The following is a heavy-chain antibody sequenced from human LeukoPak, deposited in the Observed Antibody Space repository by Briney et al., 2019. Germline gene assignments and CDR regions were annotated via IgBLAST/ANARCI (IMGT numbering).Heavy chain of an antibody. V-gene: IGHV4-34*01. CDR1: GGSFSGYY. D-gene: IGHD3-9*01. CDR3: ARGRGYYDILTGYFPFGY. CDR2: INHSGST. Sequence: PSETLSLTCAVYGGSFSGYYWSWIRQPPGKGLEWIGEINHSGSTNYNPSLESRVTISVDTSKNQFSLKLSSVTAADTAVYYCARGRGYYDILTGYFPFGYWGQGTLVTVSS. J-gene: IGHJ4*02.